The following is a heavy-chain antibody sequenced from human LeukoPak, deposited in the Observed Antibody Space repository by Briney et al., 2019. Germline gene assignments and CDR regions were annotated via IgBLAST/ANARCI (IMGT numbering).Heavy chain of an antibody. V-gene: IGHV3-23*01. CDR3: AKSSQPSYYYDSSGYYPNPFDY. J-gene: IGHJ4*02. CDR2: ISGSGGST. CDR1: GFTFSSYA. Sequence: PGGSLRLSCAASGFTFSSYAMSWVRQAPGKGLEWVSAISGSGGSTYYADSVKGRFTISRDNSKNTLYLQMNSLRAEDTAVYYCAKSSQPSYYYDSSGYYPNPFDYWGQGTLVTVSS. D-gene: IGHD3-22*01.